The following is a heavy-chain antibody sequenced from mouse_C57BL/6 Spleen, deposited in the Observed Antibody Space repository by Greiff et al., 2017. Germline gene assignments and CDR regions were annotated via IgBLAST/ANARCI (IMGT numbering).Heavy chain of an antibody. CDR2: INYDGSST. CDR1: GFTFSDYY. D-gene: IGHD2-4*01. V-gene: IGHV5-16*01. CDR3: ASYEYGGFAY. J-gene: IGHJ3*01. Sequence: EVKLVESEGGLVQPGSSMKLSCTASGFTFSDYYMAWVRQVPEKGLEWVANINYDGSSTYYLDSLKSRFIISRDNAKNILYLQMSSLKSEDTATYYCASYEYGGFAYWGQGTLVTVSA.